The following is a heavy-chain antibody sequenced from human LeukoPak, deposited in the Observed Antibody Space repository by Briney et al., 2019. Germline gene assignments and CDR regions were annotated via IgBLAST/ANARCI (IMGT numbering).Heavy chain of an antibody. CDR2: INPNSGGT. J-gene: IGHJ4*01. CDR1: QYTFTAYY. V-gene: IGHV1-2*02. D-gene: IGHD2-2*01. CDR3: ARAAPVAHFDY. Sequence: ASVKVSCKASQYTFTAYYIHWVRQAPGHGLEWMGWINPNSGGTNYAQKFQGRVTMTRDTSISTAYLELSRLRSDDTAVFYCARAAPVAHFDYWGHGTLVTVSS.